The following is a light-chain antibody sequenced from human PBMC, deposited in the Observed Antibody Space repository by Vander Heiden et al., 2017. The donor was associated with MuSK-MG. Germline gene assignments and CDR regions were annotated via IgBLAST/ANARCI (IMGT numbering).Light chain of an antibody. CDR1: QTVSSTY. Sequence: EIVLTQSPGTLSLSPGERATLSCRARQTVSSTYLAWYQQKPGQAPRLLIYGASSRATGIPDMFSGSGSGTDFTLTISRLEPEDFAVYYCQQYDSSLWTFGQGTKVEIQ. V-gene: IGKV3-20*01. CDR3: QQYDSSLWT. CDR2: GAS. J-gene: IGKJ1*01.